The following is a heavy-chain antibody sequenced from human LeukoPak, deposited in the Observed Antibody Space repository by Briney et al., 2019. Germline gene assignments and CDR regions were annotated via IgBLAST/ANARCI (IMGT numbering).Heavy chain of an antibody. D-gene: IGHD3-22*01. CDR3: AKDHYDSSGYPFDY. V-gene: IGHV4-39*07. Sequence: KPSETLSLTCSVSGASISSGSNYWGWIRQPPGKTLEWIGSIYSSGSTYYNPSLKSRVIIIIDTPKNHFSLKLRSVTAADTAVYYCAKDHYDSSGYPFDYWGQGTLVTVSS. J-gene: IGHJ4*02. CDR2: IYSSGST. CDR1: GASISSGSNY.